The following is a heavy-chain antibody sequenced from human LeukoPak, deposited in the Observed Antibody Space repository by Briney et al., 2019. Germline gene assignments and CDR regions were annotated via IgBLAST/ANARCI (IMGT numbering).Heavy chain of an antibody. V-gene: IGHV4-61*02. D-gene: IGHD3-22*01. CDR2: IYTSGST. CDR1: GGSISSGSYY. CDR3: ARDSMYYYDSSGYSNWFDP. J-gene: IGHJ5*02. Sequence: PSETLSLTCTVSGGSISSGSYYWSWIRQPAGKGLEWIGRIYTSGSTNYNPHLTSRVNISVDTSKHQFSLKLSSVTAADTAVYYCARDSMYYYDSSGYSNWFDPWGQGTLVTVSS.